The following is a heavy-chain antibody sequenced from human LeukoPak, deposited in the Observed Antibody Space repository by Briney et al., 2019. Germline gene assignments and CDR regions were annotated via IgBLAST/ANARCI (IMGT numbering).Heavy chain of an antibody. CDR2: MNPNSGNT. CDR1: GYTFTTYD. Sequence: ASVKVSCKASGYTFTTYDINWVRQATGQGLEWMGWMNPNSGNTGYAQKFQGRVTITRNISISTAYMELSSLRAEDTAVYYCARAGSRWELVYFDYWGQGTLVTVSS. D-gene: IGHD1-26*01. V-gene: IGHV1-8*03. CDR3: ARAGSRWELVYFDY. J-gene: IGHJ4*02.